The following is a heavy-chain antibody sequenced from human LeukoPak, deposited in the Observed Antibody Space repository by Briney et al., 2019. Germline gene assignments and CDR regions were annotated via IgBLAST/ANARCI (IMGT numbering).Heavy chain of an antibody. V-gene: IGHV3-23*01. Sequence: GGSLRLSCAASGFTFSSYAMNWVRQAPGKGLEWVSGISDSGGRTYYADSVKGRFTISRDNPKNTLYLQMNSLRAEDTAVYFCAKRGVVIRVILVGFHKEAYYFDSWGQGALVTVSS. CDR1: GFTFSSYA. J-gene: IGHJ4*02. D-gene: IGHD3-22*01. CDR2: ISDSGGRT. CDR3: AKRGVVIRVILVGFHKEAYYFDS.